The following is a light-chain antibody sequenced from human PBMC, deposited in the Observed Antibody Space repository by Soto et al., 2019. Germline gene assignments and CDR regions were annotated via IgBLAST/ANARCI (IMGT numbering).Light chain of an antibody. Sequence: QSVLTQPRSVSGSPGQSVTISCTGTSSDVGSYSFVSWYQQYPDKAPKLMIYDVSERPSGVPDRFSGSKSGNTASLTISGVQAEDEADYYCCSYGGSYTWVFGGGTKLTVL. CDR2: DVS. J-gene: IGLJ3*02. CDR3: CSYGGSYTWV. V-gene: IGLV2-11*01. CDR1: SSDVGSYSF.